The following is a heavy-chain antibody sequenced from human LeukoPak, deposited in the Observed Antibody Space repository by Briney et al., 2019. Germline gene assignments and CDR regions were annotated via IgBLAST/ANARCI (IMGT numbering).Heavy chain of an antibody. Sequence: GGSLRLSCAASGFTFSNFLMTWVRQAPGKGPEWVSAISGSGGDTYYADSVKGRFTISRDNSKNTLYLQMNSLRAEDTAVYYCAKKGATTGDFDYWGQGTLVTVSS. CDR3: AKKGATTGDFDY. V-gene: IGHV3-23*01. CDR1: GFTFSNFL. CDR2: ISGSGGDT. J-gene: IGHJ4*02. D-gene: IGHD1-26*01.